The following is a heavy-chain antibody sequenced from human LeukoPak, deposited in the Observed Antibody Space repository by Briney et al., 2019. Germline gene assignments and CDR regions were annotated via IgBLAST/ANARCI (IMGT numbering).Heavy chain of an antibody. CDR1: GGSISSGGYS. D-gene: IGHD6-19*01. CDR2: IYYSGNT. V-gene: IGHV4-30-4*07. Sequence: SETLSLTCAVSGGSISSGGYSWSWIRQPPGKGLEWIGYIYYSGNTYYNLSLKSRVTISVDTSKNQFSLKLSSVTAADTAVYYCARQGDGPPFGFVYSSGWYCPFDYWGQGTLVTVSS. J-gene: IGHJ4*02. CDR3: ARQGDGPPFGFVYSSGWYCPFDY.